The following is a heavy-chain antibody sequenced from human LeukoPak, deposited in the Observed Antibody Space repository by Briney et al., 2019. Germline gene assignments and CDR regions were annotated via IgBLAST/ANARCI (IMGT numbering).Heavy chain of an antibody. CDR2: ISASGSST. V-gene: IGHV3-23*01. J-gene: IGHJ3*02. CDR1: GFPFSSYA. Sequence: GGSLRLSCAASGFPFSSYAMSWVRQAPGKGLEWVSSISASGSSTYYADSVRGRFTISRDNSKNTLYLQMNSLRAEDTAVYYCAMFRGSFPIEAFDIWGQGTVVTVSS. D-gene: IGHD1-26*01. CDR3: AMFRGSFPIEAFDI.